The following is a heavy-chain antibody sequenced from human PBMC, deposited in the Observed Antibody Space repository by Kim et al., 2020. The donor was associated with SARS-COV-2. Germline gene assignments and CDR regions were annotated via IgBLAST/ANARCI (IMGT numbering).Heavy chain of an antibody. V-gene: IGHV1-2*06. D-gene: IGHD3-22*01. CDR2: INPNSGGT. CDR1: GYTFTGYY. Sequence: ASVKVSCKASGYTFTGYYMHWVRQAPGQGLEWMGRINPNSGGTNYAQKFQGRVTMTRDTSISTAYMELSRLRSDDTAVYYCARDSSGYSYYYYYGMDVWGQGTTVTVSS. J-gene: IGHJ6*02. CDR3: ARDSSGYSYYYYYGMDV.